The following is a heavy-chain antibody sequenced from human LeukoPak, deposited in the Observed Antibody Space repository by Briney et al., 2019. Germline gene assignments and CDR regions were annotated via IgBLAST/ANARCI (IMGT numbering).Heavy chain of an antibody. J-gene: IGHJ3*02. Sequence: SETLSLTCTVSDGSISSSSYYWGWIRQPPGKGLEWIGYIYYSGSTNYNPSLKSRVTISVDTSKNQFSLKLSSVTAADTAVYYCARGVGALDAFDIWGQGTMVTVSS. CDR3: ARGVGALDAFDI. V-gene: IGHV4-61*05. D-gene: IGHD1-26*01. CDR2: IYYSGST. CDR1: DGSISSSSYY.